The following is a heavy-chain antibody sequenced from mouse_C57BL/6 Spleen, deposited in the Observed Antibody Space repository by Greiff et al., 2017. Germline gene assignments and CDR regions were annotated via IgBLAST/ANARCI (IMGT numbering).Heavy chain of an antibody. J-gene: IGHJ3*01. Sequence: QVQLQQPGAELVMPGASVKLSCKASGYTFTSYWMHWVKQRPGQGLEWIGAIDPSDSYTNYNQKFKGTFTLTVAKSYSTAYMQLSSLTSEDSAVXYCARWARYGSSTWFAYWGQGTLVTVSA. CDR2: IDPSDSYT. CDR3: ARWARYGSSTWFAY. D-gene: IGHD1-1*01. V-gene: IGHV1-69*01. CDR1: GYTFTSYW.